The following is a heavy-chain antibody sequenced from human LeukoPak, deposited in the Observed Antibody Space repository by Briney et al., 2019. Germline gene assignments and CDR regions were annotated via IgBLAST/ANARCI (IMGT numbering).Heavy chain of an antibody. V-gene: IGHV1-18*01. J-gene: IGHJ4*02. Sequence: ASVKVSCKASGYTFTSYGISWVRQAPGQGLEWMGWISAYNGNTNYAQKIQERVTITRDMSTSTAYMELSSLRSEDTAVYYCAAEGKSGYKYYFDYWGQGTLVTVSS. D-gene: IGHD3-22*01. CDR2: ISAYNGNT. CDR3: AAEGKSGYKYYFDY. CDR1: GYTFTSYG.